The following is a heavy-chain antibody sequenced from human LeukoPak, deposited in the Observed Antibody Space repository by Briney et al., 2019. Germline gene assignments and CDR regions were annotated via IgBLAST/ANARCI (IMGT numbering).Heavy chain of an antibody. J-gene: IGHJ5*02. V-gene: IGHV3-53*01. D-gene: IGHD4-17*01. CDR1: GNYW. CDR2: IHTSGDT. Sequence: QSGGSLRLSCAASGNYWMHWVRQVPGKGLVWVSAIHTSGDTCYADSVKGRFTISRDTSKNTLYLQINSLRVEDTAVYYCIVFGDSNHWGQGTLVTVSS. CDR3: IVFGDSNH.